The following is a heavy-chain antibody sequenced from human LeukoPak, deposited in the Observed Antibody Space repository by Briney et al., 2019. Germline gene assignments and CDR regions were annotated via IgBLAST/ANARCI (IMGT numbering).Heavy chain of an antibody. Sequence: VASVKVSCKASGYAFTNYGVGWLRLAPGLGLQWLGWVSTFNGNTNYAQIVQDRVTMTTDTSTNTAYLELRSLRSDDTAVYYCARRHLIGNGYFDHWGQGTLVTVSS. CDR2: VSTFNGNT. CDR3: ARRHLIGNGYFDH. V-gene: IGHV1-18*01. CDR1: GYAFTNYG. J-gene: IGHJ4*02. D-gene: IGHD1-1*01.